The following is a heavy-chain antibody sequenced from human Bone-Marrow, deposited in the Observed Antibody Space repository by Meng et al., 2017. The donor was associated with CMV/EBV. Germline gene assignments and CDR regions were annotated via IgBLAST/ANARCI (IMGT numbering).Heavy chain of an antibody. J-gene: IGHJ4*02. Sequence: ASVKVSCKASGYTFTGYYMHWVRQAPGQGLEWMGWINPNSGGTNYAQKFQGRVTMTRDTSISKAYMEMSRLRSDDTAVYYCARAIHANRIVVVAATPGDYWGQGTLVAVSS. CDR2: INPNSGGT. CDR1: GYTFTGYY. CDR3: ARAIHANRIVVVAATPGDY. V-gene: IGHV1-2*02. D-gene: IGHD2-15*01.